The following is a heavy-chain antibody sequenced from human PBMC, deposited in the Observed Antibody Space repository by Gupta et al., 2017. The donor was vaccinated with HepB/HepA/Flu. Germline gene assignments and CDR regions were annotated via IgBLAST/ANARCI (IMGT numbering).Heavy chain of an antibody. J-gene: IGHJ6*02. CDR2: MYYSGNT. V-gene: IGHV4-31*03. CDR3: ARGPRDTVVVPGGMDV. D-gene: IGHD2-2*01. Sequence: QVQLQESGPGLVKPSQTLSLTCTVSGGSISSGGYYWNWIRQPPGKGLEWIGYMYYSGNTYYNPSLKSRATISVDTSQNQFSLNVISVTAADTAVYYCARGPRDTVVVPGGMDVWGQGTTVAVSS. CDR1: GGSISSGGYY.